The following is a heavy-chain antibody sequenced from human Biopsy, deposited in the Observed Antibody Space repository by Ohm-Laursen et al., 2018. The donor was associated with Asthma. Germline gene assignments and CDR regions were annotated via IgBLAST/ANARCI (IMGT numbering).Heavy chain of an antibody. V-gene: IGHV1-18*01. CDR1: GYTFNSAS. Sequence: GASVKVSCKTSGYTFNSASITWVRQAPGQGLEWMGWISVYNGNTKVAQKLQDRVTMITDTSTSAAYMELRSPRSDDTAVYFCARAVDYSHYYGIDVWGQGTTVTVS. CDR3: ARAVDYSHYYGIDV. J-gene: IGHJ6*02. CDR2: ISVYNGNT. D-gene: IGHD3-10*01.